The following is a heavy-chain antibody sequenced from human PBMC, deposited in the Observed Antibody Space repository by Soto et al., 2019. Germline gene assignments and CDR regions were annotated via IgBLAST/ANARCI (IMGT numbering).Heavy chain of an antibody. J-gene: IGHJ5*01. CDR2: ISYDENNR. CDR1: GFTFRSYA. CDR3: ARAMDTAMASKDNWFDP. V-gene: IGHV3-30-3*01. D-gene: IGHD5-18*01. Sequence: QVQLVESGGGVVQPGRSLRLSCAASGFTFRSYAMHWVRQAPGKGLEWVAVISYDENNRYYTDSVKGRFTISRDNSKNTLYLQGNSLRAEDTAVYYCARAMDTAMASKDNWFDPWGQGTLVTVSS.